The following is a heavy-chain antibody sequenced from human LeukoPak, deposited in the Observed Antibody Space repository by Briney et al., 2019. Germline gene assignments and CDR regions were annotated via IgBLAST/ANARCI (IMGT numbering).Heavy chain of an antibody. D-gene: IGHD5-18*01. CDR1: GFTFNYYA. J-gene: IGHJ4*02. CDR2: ISD. Sequence: GRSLRLSCAASGFTFNYYAMSWVRQAPGKGLEWVPGISDNYTDSVKGRFTISRDNTKNTVYLQMNNLRADDTAVYFCARHDSFIPYWGQGTLVTVSS. CDR3: ARHDSFIPY. V-gene: IGHV3-23*01.